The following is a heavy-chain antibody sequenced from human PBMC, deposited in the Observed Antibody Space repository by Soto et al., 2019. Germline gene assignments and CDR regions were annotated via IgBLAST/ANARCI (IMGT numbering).Heavy chain of an antibody. CDR1: GVSMNDYY. CDR2: IFTNGNT. V-gene: IGHV4-4*07. J-gene: IGHJ6*02. CDR3: ASGPLVSRYYGLNV. Sequence: QVQLQESGPGLVKPSETLSLTCYVSGVSMNDYYWSWIRQPAGRGLEWIGRIFTNGNTNYNPSLRGRLTMSVDTSTNQVSLRLTSVTAADTAVYYCASGPLVSRYYGLNVWGQGTTVTVSS.